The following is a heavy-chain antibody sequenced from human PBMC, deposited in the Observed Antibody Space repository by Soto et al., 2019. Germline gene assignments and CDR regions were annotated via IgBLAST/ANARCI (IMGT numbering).Heavy chain of an antibody. CDR1: GFTFSSYG. D-gene: IGHD1-7*01. Sequence: GGSLRLSCAASGFTFSSYGMHWVRQAPGKGLEWVAVIWYDGSNKYYADSVKGRFTISRDNSKNTLYLQMNSLRAEDTAVYYCARRHWNYDPYYYYYGMDVWGQGTTVTVSS. CDR3: ARRHWNYDPYYYYYGMDV. V-gene: IGHV3-33*01. CDR2: IWYDGSNK. J-gene: IGHJ6*02.